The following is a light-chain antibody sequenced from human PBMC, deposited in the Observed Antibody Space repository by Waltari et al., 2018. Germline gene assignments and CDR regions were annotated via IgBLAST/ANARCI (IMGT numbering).Light chain of an antibody. V-gene: IGKV3-20*01. CDR1: QSVASPY. Sequence: EIVLTQSPATLSCSTGERATLSCRASQSVASPYLAWYQQKPGQSPRLLIYGASSRATGIPDRFSGSGSGTDFTLTITRLEPEDFAVYYCQQYGGSPNTFGQGTKLEI. CDR3: QQYGGSPNT. CDR2: GAS. J-gene: IGKJ2*01.